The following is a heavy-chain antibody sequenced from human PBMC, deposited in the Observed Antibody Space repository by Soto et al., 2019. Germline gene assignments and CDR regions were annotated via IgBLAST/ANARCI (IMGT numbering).Heavy chain of an antibody. Sequence: GESLKISCRASGYTFTDYWISCVRQMPGKGLEWVGRLDPKDSYTDYSPSFQGHVSISSDQSLNTAQMRWSSLKTSDTAIYYCARVRIRDSGMVDFEYWGLGTMVTVSS. D-gene: IGHD2-15*01. CDR3: ARVRIRDSGMVDFEY. CDR1: GYTFTDYW. V-gene: IGHV5-10-1*01. J-gene: IGHJ4*02. CDR2: LDPKDSYT.